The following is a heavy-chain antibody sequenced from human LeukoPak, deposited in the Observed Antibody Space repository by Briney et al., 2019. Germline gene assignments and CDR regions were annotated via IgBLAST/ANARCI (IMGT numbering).Heavy chain of an antibody. V-gene: IGHV4-59*01. D-gene: IGHD5-12*01. J-gene: IGHJ4*02. CDR2: IFYSGET. CDR3: ARVSLYSGYETADY. Sequence: PSETLSLTCSVSGGYISSYYWSWIRQSPGKGLESIGYIFYSGETNYNPSLKSRVTISVDTSKNQFSLKLSSVTAADTAVYYCARVSLYSGYETADYWGQGTLVTVSS. CDR1: GGYISSYY.